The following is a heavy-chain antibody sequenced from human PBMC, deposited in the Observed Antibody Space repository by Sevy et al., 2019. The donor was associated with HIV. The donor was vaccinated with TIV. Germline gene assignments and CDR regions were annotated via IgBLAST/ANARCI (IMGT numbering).Heavy chain of an antibody. CDR1: GFTFSPYW. V-gene: IGHV3-7*01. Sequence: GGSLRISCAASGFTFSPYWMTWVRQAPGKGMEWVANIRPDGSDKYYVASVKGRFTISRDNAKNSLYREMNSLRADDTAMYYGARGVGLDCWVHGALVTVSS. CDR2: IRPDGSDK. D-gene: IGHD1-26*01. J-gene: IGHJ4*01. CDR3: ARGVGLDC.